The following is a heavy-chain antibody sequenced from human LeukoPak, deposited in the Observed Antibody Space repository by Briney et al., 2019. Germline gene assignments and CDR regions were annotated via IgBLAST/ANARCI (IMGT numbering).Heavy chain of an antibody. J-gene: IGHJ4*02. CDR1: GESSFSNYY. Sequence: SETLSLTCAVYGESSFSNYYWSWIRQTPGGALEWIGEINHSGYTNYNPSLKSRVTLSIDTSKNQFSLRLNSVTAADTAVYYCSRQVVGNDYWGQGTLVTISS. CDR3: SRQVVGNDY. CDR2: INHSGYT. V-gene: IGHV4-34*01. D-gene: IGHD3-22*01.